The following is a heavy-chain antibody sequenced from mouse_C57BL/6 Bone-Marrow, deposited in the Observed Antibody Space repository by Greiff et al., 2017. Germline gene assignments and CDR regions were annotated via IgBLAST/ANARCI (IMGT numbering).Heavy chain of an antibody. CDR3: ARAYHSSDGYPFAMDY. V-gene: IGHV1-66*01. D-gene: IGHD2-3*01. CDR2: IYPGSGNT. Sequence: QVQLQQSGPELVKPGASVKISCKASGYSFTSYYIHWVKQRPGQGLEWIGWIYPGSGNTKYNEKFKGKATLTADTSSSTAYMQLSSLTSEDSAVYYCARAYHSSDGYPFAMDYWGQGTSVTVSS. J-gene: IGHJ4*01. CDR1: GYSFTSYY.